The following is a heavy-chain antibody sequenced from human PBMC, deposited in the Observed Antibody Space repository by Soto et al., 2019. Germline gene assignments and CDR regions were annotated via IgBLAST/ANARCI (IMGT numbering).Heavy chain of an antibody. CDR2: ISAYNGNT. D-gene: IGHD3-3*01. V-gene: IGHV1-18*01. CDR3: ARDQYDFWSGYPVHYYGMDV. J-gene: IGHJ6*02. CDR1: GYTFTSYG. Sequence: ASVKVSCKASGYTFTSYGISWVRQAPGQGLEWMGWISAYNGNTNYAQKLQGRVTMTTDTSTSTAYMELRSLRSDDTAVYYCARDQYDFWSGYPVHYYGMDVWGQGTTVTVSS.